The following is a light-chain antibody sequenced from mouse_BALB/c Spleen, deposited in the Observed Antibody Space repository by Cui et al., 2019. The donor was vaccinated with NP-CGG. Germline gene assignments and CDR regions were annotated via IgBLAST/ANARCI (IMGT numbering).Light chain of an antibody. Sequence: ALVTQHSALTTSPGETVTLTCRSSTGAVTTSNYANWVQEKPDHLFTGLIGGTNNRAPGVPARFSGSLIGDKAALTITGAQTEDEAIYFCALWYSNHWVFGGGTKLTVL. CDR3: ALWYSNHWV. CDR2: GTN. CDR1: TGAVTTSNY. V-gene: IGLV1*01. J-gene: IGLJ1*01.